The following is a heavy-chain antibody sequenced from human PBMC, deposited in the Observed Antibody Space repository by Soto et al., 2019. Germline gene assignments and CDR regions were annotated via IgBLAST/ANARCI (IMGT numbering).Heavy chain of an antibody. CDR2: ISYDGSNK. J-gene: IGHJ4*02. V-gene: IGHV3-30*18. CDR1: GFTFSSYG. D-gene: IGHD3-22*01. CDR3: AKDFEPYYDSSGYYLDGGY. Sequence: GGSLRLSCAASGFTFSSYGMHWVRQAPGKGLEWVAVISYDGSNKYYADSVKGRFTISRDNSKNTLYLQMNSPRAEDTAMYYCAKDFEPYYDSSGYYLDGGYWGQGTLVTVSS.